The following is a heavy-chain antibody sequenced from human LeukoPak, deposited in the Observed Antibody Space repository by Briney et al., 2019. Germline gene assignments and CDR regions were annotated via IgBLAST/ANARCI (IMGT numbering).Heavy chain of an antibody. CDR1: GFTFSSYW. V-gene: IGHV3-7*03. CDR2: IKQDGSEK. J-gene: IGHJ4*02. CDR3: AKGNGWSYFDY. Sequence: PGGSLRLSCAASGFTFSSYWMSWVRQAPGKGLEWVANIKQDGSEKYYVDSVKGRFTISRDNARNSLYLQMNSLRVEDTALYYCAKGNGWSYFDYWGQGTLVTVSS. D-gene: IGHD6-19*01.